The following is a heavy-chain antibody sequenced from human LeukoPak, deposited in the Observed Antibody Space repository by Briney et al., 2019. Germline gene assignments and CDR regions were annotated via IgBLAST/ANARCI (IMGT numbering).Heavy chain of an antibody. Sequence: SETLSLTCAVYGGSFSGYYWSWIRQPPGKGLEWIGEINHSGSTNYNPSLKSRVTISVDTSKNQFSLKLSSVTAADTAVYYCARGRLRNPTVTGRPNGMDVWGKGTTVTVSS. V-gene: IGHV4-34*01. CDR3: ARGRLRNPTVTGRPNGMDV. D-gene: IGHD4-17*01. J-gene: IGHJ6*04. CDR1: GGSFSGYY. CDR2: INHSGST.